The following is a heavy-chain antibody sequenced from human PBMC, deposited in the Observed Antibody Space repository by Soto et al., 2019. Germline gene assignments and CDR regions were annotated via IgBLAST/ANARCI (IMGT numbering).Heavy chain of an antibody. V-gene: IGHV3-74*01. D-gene: IGHD3-3*01. CDR2: IKGDGSRT. CDR3: ARSTI. J-gene: IGHJ4*02. CDR1: GFTFSSYW. Sequence: EVQVVESGGGLVQPGGSLRLSCVVSGFTFSSYWMHWVRQAPGKGLVCVSWIKGDGSRTESADSLKGRFTISRDKAKTMLYLQGNRLRNGDTAAYYGARSTIGGQGTGVTGSS.